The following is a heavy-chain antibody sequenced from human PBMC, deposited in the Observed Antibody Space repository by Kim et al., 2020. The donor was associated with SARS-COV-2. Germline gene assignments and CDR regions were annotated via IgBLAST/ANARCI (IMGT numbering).Heavy chain of an antibody. J-gene: IGHJ6*03. V-gene: IGHV3-30*01. Sequence: KYYANSVRGRFTISRGNSKNTLDLQMNSLRVEDAAVYYCARGSSYSYMDVWGKGTTVTVSS. CDR3: ARGSSYSYMDV. D-gene: IGHD2-15*01. CDR2: K.